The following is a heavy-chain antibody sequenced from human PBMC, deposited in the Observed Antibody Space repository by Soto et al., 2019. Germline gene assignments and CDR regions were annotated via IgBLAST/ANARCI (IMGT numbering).Heavy chain of an antibody. Sequence: SETLALTCTVSGGSISSYYWSWIRQPPGKGLEWIGYIYYSGSTNYNPSLKSRVTISVDTSKNQFSLKLSSVTAADTAVYYCARVISLLYLAVWGQGTTVPVSS. CDR1: GGSISSYY. CDR3: ARVISLLYLAV. V-gene: IGHV4-59*01. J-gene: IGHJ6*02. CDR2: IYYSGST.